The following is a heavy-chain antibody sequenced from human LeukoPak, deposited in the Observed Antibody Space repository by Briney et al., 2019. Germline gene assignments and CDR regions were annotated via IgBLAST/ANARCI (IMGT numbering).Heavy chain of an antibody. CDR1: GGTFSSYA. D-gene: IGHD3-22*01. CDR2: IIPIFGTA. J-gene: IGHJ6*02. CDR3: ARDQVPTYYYDSSGYYAYYYYYGMDV. V-gene: IGHV1-69*13. Sequence: GASVKVSCKASGGTFSSYAISWVRQAPGQGLEWMGGIIPIFGTANYAQKFQGRVTITADESTSTAYMELSSLRSEDTAVYYCARDQVPTYYYDSSGYYAYYYYYGMDVWGQGTTVTVSS.